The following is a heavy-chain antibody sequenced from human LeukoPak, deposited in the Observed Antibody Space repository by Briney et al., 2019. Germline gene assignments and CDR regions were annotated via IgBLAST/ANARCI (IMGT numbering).Heavy chain of an antibody. V-gene: IGHV4-59*01. CDR2: IYYSGST. D-gene: IGHD3-10*01. CDR3: ARERPHAYGSGSLLFDY. J-gene: IGHJ4*02. CDR1: GGSISSYY. Sequence: SETLSLTCTVSGGSISSYYWSWIRQPPGKGLEWIGYIYYSGSTNYNPSPKSRVTISVDTSKNQFSLKLSSVTAADTAVYYCARERPHAYGSGSLLFDYWGQGTLVTVSS.